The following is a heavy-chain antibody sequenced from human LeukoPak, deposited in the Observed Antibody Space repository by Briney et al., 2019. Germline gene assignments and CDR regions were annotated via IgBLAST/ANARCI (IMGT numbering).Heavy chain of an antibody. D-gene: IGHD1-1*01. J-gene: IGHJ4*02. V-gene: IGHV4-59*01. Sequence: SETLSLTCTVSVGSMSFYYWSWIRQTPRKGLEWIGNIYYSGSTNYSPSLKRRVTISVDTSKNQFSLKLTSVTAADTAFYFCAREFPGGGSQLDYWGQGTHVTVS. CDR3: AREFPGGGSQLDY. CDR2: IYYSGST. CDR1: VGSMSFYY.